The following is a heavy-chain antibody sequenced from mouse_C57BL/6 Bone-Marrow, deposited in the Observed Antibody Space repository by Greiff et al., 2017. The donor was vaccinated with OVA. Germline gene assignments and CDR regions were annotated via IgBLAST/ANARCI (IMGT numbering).Heavy chain of an antibody. Sequence: EVQLQQSGPELVKPGASVKISCKASGYTFTDYYMNWVKQSHGKSLEWIGDINPNNGGTSYNQKFKGKATLTVDKSSSTAYMELRSLTSEDSAVYYCARALFRWLLRPFAYWGQGTLVTVSA. CDR1: GYTFTDYY. J-gene: IGHJ3*01. CDR2: INPNNGGT. D-gene: IGHD2-3*01. V-gene: IGHV1-26*01. CDR3: ARALFRWLLRPFAY.